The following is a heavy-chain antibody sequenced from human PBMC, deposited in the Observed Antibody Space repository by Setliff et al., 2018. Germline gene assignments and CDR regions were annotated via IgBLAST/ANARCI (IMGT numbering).Heavy chain of an antibody. CDR3: ARESRSTWYRRDF. D-gene: IGHD6-13*01. V-gene: IGHV4-61*02. CDR1: GGSISSGSYH. J-gene: IGHJ4*02. Sequence: SETLSLTCALSGGSISSGSYHWSWIRQPAGQGLEWVGRLHTSGSTNYNPSLKGRVTIPVDTSRDQFSLNLTSVTAADTALYFCARESRSTWYRRDFWGQGTLVTVSS. CDR2: LHTSGST.